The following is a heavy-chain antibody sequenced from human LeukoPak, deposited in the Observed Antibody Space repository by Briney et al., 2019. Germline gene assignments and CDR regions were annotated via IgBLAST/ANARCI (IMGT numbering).Heavy chain of an antibody. D-gene: IGHD3-22*01. V-gene: IGHV3-66*01. CDR2: IYSGGST. J-gene: IGHJ4*02. Sequence: GGSLRLSCAASGFTVSSNYMSWVRQAPGKGLEWVSAIYSGGSTYYSDSVKGRFTISRGNSKNTLYLQMNSLRAEDTAVYYCARERYYYDSSGYHYWGQGTLVTVSS. CDR3: ARERYYYDSSGYHY. CDR1: GFTVSSNY.